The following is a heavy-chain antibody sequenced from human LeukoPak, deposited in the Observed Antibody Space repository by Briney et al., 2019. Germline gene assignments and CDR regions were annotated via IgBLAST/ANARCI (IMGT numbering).Heavy chain of an antibody. CDR2: INPNNGDT. CDR1: GYTFSGNF. J-gene: IGHJ4*02. V-gene: IGHV1-2*02. D-gene: IGHD2/OR15-2a*01. Sequence: ASVKVSCKASGYTFSGNFMHWVRQAPGQGLEWMGWINPNNGDTNYAQKFQGRVTMTRDTSISTAYMELSSLGSDDTAVYYCARTRGSHISMAYLDYWGQGTLVTVSS. CDR3: ARTRGSHISMAYLDY.